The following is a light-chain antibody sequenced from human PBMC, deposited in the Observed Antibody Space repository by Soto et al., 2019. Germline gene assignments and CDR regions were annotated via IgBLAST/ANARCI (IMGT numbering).Light chain of an antibody. CDR2: GAS. V-gene: IGKV3-15*01. Sequence: EIVLTQSPATLSVSPGERATLSCRASQGVSSNLAWYQQKPGQGPRLLIYGASTRATGIPARFSGSGSGTEFTLNISSLQPEDFALYYCQQYNNWPPRGTFGQGNKVDIK. CDR1: QGVSSN. J-gene: IGKJ1*01. CDR3: QQYNNWPPRGT.